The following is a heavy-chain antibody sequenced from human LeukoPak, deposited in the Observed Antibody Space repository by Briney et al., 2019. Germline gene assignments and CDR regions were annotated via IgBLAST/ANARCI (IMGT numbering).Heavy chain of an antibody. CDR2: ISSSSSYI. CDR1: RFTFSRYN. V-gene: IGHV3-21*01. D-gene: IGHD2-15*01. CDR3: ARGAPYCSGGSCMYYFDY. Sequence: GGPLRLSCAASRFTFSRYNMNWVRQAPGKGLEWVSSISSSSSYIYYADSVKGRFTISRDNAKNSLYLQMNSLRAEDTAVYYCARGAPYCSGGSCMYYFDYWGQGTLVTVSS. J-gene: IGHJ4*02.